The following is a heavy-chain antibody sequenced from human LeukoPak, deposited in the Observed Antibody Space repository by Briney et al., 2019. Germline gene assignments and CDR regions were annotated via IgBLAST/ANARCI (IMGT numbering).Heavy chain of an antibody. V-gene: IGHV3-66*01. CDR2: IYSGGST. CDR3: ARGKVEMATTYDY. J-gene: IGHJ4*02. CDR1: GFTFSSYA. D-gene: IGHD5-24*01. Sequence: GGSLRLSCAASGFTFSSYAMSWVRQAPGKGLEWVSVIYSGGSTYYADSVKGRFTISRDNSKNTLYLQMNSLRAEDTAVYYCARGKVEMATTYDYWGQGTLVTVSS.